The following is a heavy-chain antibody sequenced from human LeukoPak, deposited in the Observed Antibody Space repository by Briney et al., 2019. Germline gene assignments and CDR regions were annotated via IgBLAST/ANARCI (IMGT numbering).Heavy chain of an antibody. CDR2: ISGRGGTT. J-gene: IGHJ4*02. CDR3: ATEPSRDLDY. CDR1: GFTFTNYA. Sequence: GGSLRLSCAASGFTFTNYALTWVRQAPGKGLDWVSAISGRGGTTYYADSAKGRFTISRDNSKNTLYLQMNSLRAEDTAVYYCATEPSRDLDYWGQGTLVTVSS. V-gene: IGHV3-23*01.